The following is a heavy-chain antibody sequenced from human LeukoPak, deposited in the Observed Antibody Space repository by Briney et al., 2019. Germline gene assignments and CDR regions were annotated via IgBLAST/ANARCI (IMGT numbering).Heavy chain of an antibody. CDR3: AVTPIVVVMSFDY. V-gene: IGHV3-21*01. Sequence: GGSLRLSCAASGFTFSTYGMSWVRQAPGKGLEWVSSISSSSYIYYADSVKGRFTISRDNAKNSLYLQMNSLRAEDTAVYYCAVTPIVVVMSFDYWGQGTLVTVSS. CDR1: GFTFSTYG. J-gene: IGHJ4*02. D-gene: IGHD3-22*01. CDR2: ISSSSYI.